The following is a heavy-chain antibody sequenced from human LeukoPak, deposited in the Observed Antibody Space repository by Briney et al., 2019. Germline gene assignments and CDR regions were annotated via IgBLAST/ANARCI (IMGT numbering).Heavy chain of an antibody. CDR2: IYYSGST. CDR3: ARVPGNGIDP. V-gene: IGHV4-59*08. J-gene: IGHJ5*02. Sequence: TPSETLSLTCTVSGGSISSYYWSWIRQPPEKGLEWIGYIYYSGSTNYNPSLKSRVTISVDTSKNQFSLKLSSVTAADTAVYYCARVPGNGIDPWGQGTLVTVSS. CDR1: GGSISSYY. D-gene: IGHD1-26*01.